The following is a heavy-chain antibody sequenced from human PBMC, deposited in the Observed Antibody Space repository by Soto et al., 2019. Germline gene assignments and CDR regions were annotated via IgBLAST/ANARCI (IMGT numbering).Heavy chain of an antibody. CDR1: VGPITMGVPT. Sequence: VKLQESAPGLVKPSRTLPPTSLVPVGPITMGVPTLNWIRQHPEKGLEWMGYINYRGTTNYNPALKSRILISIDTSKNQFSLSLTSVTAADTAVYYCARDAPEVAPYWGQGTLVTVSS. V-gene: IGHV4-31*03. J-gene: IGHJ4*02. CDR3: ARDAPEVAPY. CDR2: INYRGTT. D-gene: IGHD2-15*01.